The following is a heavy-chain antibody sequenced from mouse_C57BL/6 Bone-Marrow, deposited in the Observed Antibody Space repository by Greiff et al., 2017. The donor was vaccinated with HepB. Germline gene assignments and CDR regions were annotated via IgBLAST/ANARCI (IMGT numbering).Heavy chain of an antibody. CDR1: GYTFTSYG. D-gene: IGHD1-1*01. Sequence: QVQLKQSGAELARPGASVKLSCKASGYTFTSYGISWVKQRTGQGLEWIGEIYPRSGNTYYNEKFKGKATLTADKSSSTAYMELRSLTSEDSAVYFCARSRSITTVRYYAMDYWGQGTSVTVSS. CDR2: IYPRSGNT. J-gene: IGHJ4*01. CDR3: ARSRSITTVRYYAMDY. V-gene: IGHV1-81*01.